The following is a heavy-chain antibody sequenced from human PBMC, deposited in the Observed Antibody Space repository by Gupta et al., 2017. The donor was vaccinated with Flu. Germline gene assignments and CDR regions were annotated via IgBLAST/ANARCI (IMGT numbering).Heavy chain of an antibody. V-gene: IGHV3-53*04. J-gene: IGHJ6*02. Sequence: EVQLVESGGGLVQPGGSLRLACAGSGLTVSSNYMSWVRQAPGKGLEWVSVIYSGGRTYHADSVQGRFTISRHNSENTVYLQMNFLRAEDTAIYYCARDHSHLNYDYGMDVWGQGTTVTVSS. CDR1: GLTVSSNY. D-gene: IGHD4-11*01. CDR3: ARDHSHLNYDYGMDV. CDR2: IYSGGRT.